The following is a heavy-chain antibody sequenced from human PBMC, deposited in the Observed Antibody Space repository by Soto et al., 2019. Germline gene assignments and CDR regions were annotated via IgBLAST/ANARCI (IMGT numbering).Heavy chain of an antibody. J-gene: IGHJ5*02. D-gene: IGHD4-4*01. Sequence: SETLSLTCTVSGGSISSSSYYRGWIRQPPGKGLEWIGSIYYSGSTYYNPSLKSRVTISVDTSKNQFSLKLSSVTAADTAVYYCARRHDSNYEGCWFDPWGQGTLVTVSS. CDR3: ARRHDSNYEGCWFDP. V-gene: IGHV4-39*01. CDR1: GGSISSSSYY. CDR2: IYYSGST.